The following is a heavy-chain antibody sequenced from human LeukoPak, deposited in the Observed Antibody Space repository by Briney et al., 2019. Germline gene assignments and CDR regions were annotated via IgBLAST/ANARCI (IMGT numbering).Heavy chain of an antibody. CDR3: ARKNGPYGDYRNLWFDP. Sequence: PSETLSLTCTVSGGSISSYYWSWIRQPPGKGLEWIGYIYYSGSTNYNPSLKSRVTISVDTSKNQFSLKLSSVTAADTAVYYCARKNGPYGDYRNLWFDPWGQGTLVTVSS. CDR2: IYYSGST. D-gene: IGHD4-17*01. V-gene: IGHV4-59*01. CDR1: GGSISSYY. J-gene: IGHJ5*02.